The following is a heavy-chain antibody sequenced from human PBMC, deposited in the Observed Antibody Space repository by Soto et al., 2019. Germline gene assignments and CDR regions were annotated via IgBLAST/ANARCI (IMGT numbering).Heavy chain of an antibody. V-gene: IGHV1-3*01. Sequence: ASVKVSCKTSGYIFINYAIHWVRQAPGQRLEWMGWINGGSGNTEYSQSFQGRVTITRDTSASTVYMELSSLTSEDTAVFYCARSGYSSGWYHWYFDLWGRGPMVTV. CDR2: INGGSGNT. J-gene: IGHJ2*01. D-gene: IGHD6-19*01. CDR1: GYIFINYA. CDR3: ARSGYSSGWYHWYFDL.